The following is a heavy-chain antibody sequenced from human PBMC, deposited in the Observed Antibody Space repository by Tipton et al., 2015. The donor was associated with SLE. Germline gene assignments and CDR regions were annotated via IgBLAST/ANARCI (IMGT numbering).Heavy chain of an antibody. D-gene: IGHD4/OR15-4a*01. CDR3: APVLTGYYGMDV. CDR1: GFTFSNYA. Sequence: SLRLSCAASGFTFSNYAMHWVRQVPGKGLEWVAVISYDGSNKYYADSVKGRFTISRDNSKNTLYLQMNSLRAEDTAVYYCAPVLTGYYGMDVWGQGTTVTVSS. CDR2: ISYDGSNK. V-gene: IGHV3-30*04. J-gene: IGHJ6*02.